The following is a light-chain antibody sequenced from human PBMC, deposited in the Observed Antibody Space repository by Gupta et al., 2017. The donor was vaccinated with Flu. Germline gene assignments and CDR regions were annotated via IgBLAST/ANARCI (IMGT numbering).Light chain of an antibody. CDR3: QQSFNTPVT. V-gene: IGKV1-39*01. CDR1: QSISNH. CDR2: AAS. Sequence: DIQMTQSPSSLSASVGDRVSITCRASQSISNHLNWFQQKPGRAPKLLIYAASSLQSGVPSRFSGGGSGTDFTLTISSLQPEDFATYYCQQSFNTPVTFGPGTKVDI. J-gene: IGKJ3*01.